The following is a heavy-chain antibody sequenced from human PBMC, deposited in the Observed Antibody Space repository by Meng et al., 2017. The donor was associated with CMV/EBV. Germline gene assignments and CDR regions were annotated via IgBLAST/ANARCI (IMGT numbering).Heavy chain of an antibody. Sequence: QVRLVRAGAEEKKPGASVKVSCKASGYTFTSYYMHWVRQAPGQGLEWMGIINPSGGSTSYAQKFQGRVTMTRDTSTSTVYMELSSLRSEDTAVYYCARDKIQLWPTVGYFDYWGQGTLVTVSS. V-gene: IGHV1-46*01. J-gene: IGHJ4*02. D-gene: IGHD5-18*01. CDR3: ARDKIQLWPTVGYFDY. CDR2: INPSGGST. CDR1: GYTFTSYY.